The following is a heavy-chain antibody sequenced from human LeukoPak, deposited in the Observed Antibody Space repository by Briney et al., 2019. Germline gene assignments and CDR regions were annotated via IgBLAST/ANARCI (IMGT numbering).Heavy chain of an antibody. J-gene: IGHJ4*02. V-gene: IGHV4-34*01. CDR3: ARGERYGFFDY. CDR2: INHSGSA. Sequence: SETLSLTCAVYGGSFSGYYWSWIRQPPGKGLEWIGEINHSGSANYNPSLKSRVTISVDTSTNQFSLKLSSVIAADTAVYYCARGERYGFFDYWGQGTLVTASS. D-gene: IGHD3/OR15-3a*01. CDR1: GGSFSGYY.